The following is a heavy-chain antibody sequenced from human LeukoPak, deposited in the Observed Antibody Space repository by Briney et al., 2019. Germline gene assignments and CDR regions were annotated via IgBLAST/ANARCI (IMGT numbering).Heavy chain of an antibody. CDR2: FDPEDGET. D-gene: IGHD3-3*01. CDR1: GYTLTELS. Sequence: ASVKVSCKVSGYTLTELSMHWVRQAPGKGLEWMGGFDPEDGETIYAQKFQGRVTMTEDTSTDTDYMELSSLRSEDTAVYYCATEVSPYYDFWSGYYMDVWGKGTTVTVSS. J-gene: IGHJ6*03. CDR3: ATEVSPYYDFWSGYYMDV. V-gene: IGHV1-24*01.